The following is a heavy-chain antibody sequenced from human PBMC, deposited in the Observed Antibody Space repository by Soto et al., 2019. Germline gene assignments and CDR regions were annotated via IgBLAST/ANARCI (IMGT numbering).Heavy chain of an antibody. J-gene: IGHJ6*02. D-gene: IGHD3-16*01. CDR2: TSNDGSTT. V-gene: IGHV3-48*03. CDR3: VRDQTPFYGMDV. CDR1: GFTFSRYE. Sequence: EVQLVESGGDLVQPGGSLRLSCVASGFTFSRYEMNWVRQAPGKGLEWVSYTSNDGSTTYYADSVTGRFTISRDNAKNSVYLQMNSLRVEDTAVYYCVRDQTPFYGMDVWGQGTTVTVSS.